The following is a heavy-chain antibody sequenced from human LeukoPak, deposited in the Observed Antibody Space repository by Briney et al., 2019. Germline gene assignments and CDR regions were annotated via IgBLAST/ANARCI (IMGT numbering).Heavy chain of an antibody. D-gene: IGHD6-13*01. Sequence: GGSLRLSCAASGFTFSSYVMSWVRQAPGKGLEWVSGISGSGGNTYYADPVKGRFTISRDNSKNTVSLQMKSLRAEDTAVYYCAKEKGVIAAAVDYWGQGTLVTVSS. CDR3: AKEKGVIAAAVDY. CDR2: ISGSGGNT. J-gene: IGHJ4*02. CDR1: GFTFSSYV. V-gene: IGHV3-23*01.